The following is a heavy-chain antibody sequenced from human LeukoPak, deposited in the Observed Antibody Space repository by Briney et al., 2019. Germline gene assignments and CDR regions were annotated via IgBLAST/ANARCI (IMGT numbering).Heavy chain of an antibody. D-gene: IGHD3-10*01. J-gene: IGHJ4*02. CDR1: GFTFSNYA. CDR3: AKDGSGSYFPPYYFDY. V-gene: IGHV3-23*01. Sequence: GGSLRLSCAASGFTFSNYAMSWIRQAPGKGLEWVSGISGSGGGTYYADSVKGRFTISRDNSKNTLYLQINSLRAEDTAVYYCAKDGSGSYFPPYYFDYWGQGTLVTVSS. CDR2: ISGSGGGT.